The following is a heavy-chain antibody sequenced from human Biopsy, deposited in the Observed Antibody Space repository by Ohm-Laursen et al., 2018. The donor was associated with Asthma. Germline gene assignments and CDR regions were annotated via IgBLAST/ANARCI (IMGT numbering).Heavy chain of an antibody. CDR2: IYYSGST. CDR3: ARAQDYYDSRGYYRSFDY. V-gene: IGHV4-31*03. Sequence: SQTLSLTCNVYPGSFSGFFWTRIRQHPGKGLEWIGFIYYSGSTYYNPSLKSRVSISIDTSKNQFSLKLSSVTAADTAVYYCARAQDYYDSRGYYRSFDYWGQGTLVTVSS. D-gene: IGHD3-22*01. J-gene: IGHJ4*02. CDR1: PGSFSGFF.